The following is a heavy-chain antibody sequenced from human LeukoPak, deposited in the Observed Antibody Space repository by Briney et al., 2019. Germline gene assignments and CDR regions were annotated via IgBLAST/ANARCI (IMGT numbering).Heavy chain of an antibody. V-gene: IGHV4-38-2*02. Sequence: ETLSLTCTVSGYSISSGYYWGWIRQPPGKGLEWIGSIYHSGSTYYNPSLKSRVTISVDTSKNQFSLKLSSVTAADTAVYYCARVRVRSTAMVDYWGQGTLVTVSS. J-gene: IGHJ4*02. CDR1: GYSISSGYY. CDR3: ARVRVRSTAMVDY. CDR2: IYHSGST. D-gene: IGHD5-18*01.